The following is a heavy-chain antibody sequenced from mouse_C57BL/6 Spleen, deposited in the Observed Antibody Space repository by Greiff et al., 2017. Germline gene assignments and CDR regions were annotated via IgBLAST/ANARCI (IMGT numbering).Heavy chain of an antibody. D-gene: IGHD2-3*01. V-gene: IGHV1-52*01. Sequence: QVQLKQPGAELVRPGSSVKLSCKASGYTFTSSWMHWVKQRPIQGLEWIGNIDPSDSETHYNQKFKDKATLTVDKSSSTAYMQLSSLTSEDSAVYYCARRRDGYPYWYFDVWGTGTTVTVSS. CDR2: IDPSDSET. J-gene: IGHJ1*03. CDR3: ARRRDGYPYWYFDV. CDR1: GYTFTSSW.